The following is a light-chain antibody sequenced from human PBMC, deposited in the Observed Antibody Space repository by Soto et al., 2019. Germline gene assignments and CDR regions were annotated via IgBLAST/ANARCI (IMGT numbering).Light chain of an antibody. CDR1: QSVSSRN. CDR3: LRYGDSPPAYT. CDR2: GAS. V-gene: IGKV3-20*01. J-gene: IGKJ2*01. Sequence: EIVLTQSPGTLSLSPGERATLSCRASQSVSSRNLAWYRQKPGQAPSLLIYGASKRATGIPDRFSGSGSGTDFTLTISRLEPEDFAVYFCLRYGDSPPAYTFGQGTKLEIK.